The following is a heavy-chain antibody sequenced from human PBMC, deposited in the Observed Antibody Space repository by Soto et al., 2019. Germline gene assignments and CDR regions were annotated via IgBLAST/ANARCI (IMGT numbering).Heavy chain of an antibody. J-gene: IGHJ5*02. CDR1: GYTLTELS. V-gene: IGHV1-24*01. CDR2: FDPEDGET. CDR3: ATDRGGSYYNWFDP. Sequence: ASVKVSCKVSGYTLTELSMHWVRQAPGKGLEWMGGFDPEDGETIYAQKFQGRVTMTEDTSTDTAYMELSSLRSEDTAVYYCATDRGGSYYNWFDPWGQGTLVTVSS. D-gene: IGHD1-26*01.